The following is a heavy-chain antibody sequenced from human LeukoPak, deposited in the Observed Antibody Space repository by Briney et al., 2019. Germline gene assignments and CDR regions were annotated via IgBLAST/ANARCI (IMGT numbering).Heavy chain of an antibody. J-gene: IGHJ4*02. D-gene: IGHD6-19*01. CDR1: GFTFSSYG. V-gene: IGHV3-30*02. CDR3: AKDRQQWLGDFDY. Sequence: QPGGSLRLSCAASGFTFSSYGMHWVRQAPGKGLEWVAFIRYDGSNKYYADSVKGRFTISRDNSKNTLYLQMNSLRAEDTAVYYCAKDRQQWLGDFDYWAREPWSPSPQ. CDR2: IRYDGSNK.